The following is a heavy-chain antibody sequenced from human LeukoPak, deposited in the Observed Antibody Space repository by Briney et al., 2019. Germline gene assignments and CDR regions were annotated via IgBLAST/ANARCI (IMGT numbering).Heavy chain of an antibody. V-gene: IGHV3-21*01. CDR3: ARGPIAAAFFDY. CDR2: ISSSSSHI. CDR1: GFTFSGYS. D-gene: IGHD6-13*01. Sequence: GGSLRLSCAASGFTFSGYSMSWVRQAPGKGLEWVSSISSSSSHIYYADSVKGRFTISRDNAKNSLYLQVNSLRAEDTAVYYCARGPIAAAFFDYWGQGTLVTVSS. J-gene: IGHJ4*02.